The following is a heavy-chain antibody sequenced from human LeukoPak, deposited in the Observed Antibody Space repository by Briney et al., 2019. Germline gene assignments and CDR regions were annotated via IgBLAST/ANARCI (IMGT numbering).Heavy chain of an antibody. J-gene: IGHJ6*02. CDR1: GYSFTSYW. CDR2: IYPGDSDT. Sequence: AEPLKIPCKGSGYSFTSYWIGWVRQMPRKGLECMGIIYPGDSDTRYSPSFQGQVTMPADKSISTAYLQGSSQKASDTAMYYCARRQDTYHGMDVWGQGTTDSVSS. V-gene: IGHV5-51*01. D-gene: IGHD2-15*01. CDR3: ARRQDTYHGMDV.